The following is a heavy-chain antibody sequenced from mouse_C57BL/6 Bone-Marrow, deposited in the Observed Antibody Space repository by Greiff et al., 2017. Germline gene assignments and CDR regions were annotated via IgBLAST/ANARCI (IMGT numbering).Heavy chain of an antibody. CDR2: ITPSTGGT. CDR1: GYSFTGYY. CDR3: ASNGGYCNYGTLKDV. J-gene: IGHJ1*03. Sequence: VQLKQSGPELVKPGASVKISCKASGYSFTGYYMNWVKQSPEKSLEWIGEITPSTGGTTYNQQFKAKATLTVDKSSSTAYMPLQCLTSEDSAVYGCASNGGYCNYGTLKDVWGKGTTVTGSA. V-gene: IGHV1-42*01. D-gene: IGHD2-10*02.